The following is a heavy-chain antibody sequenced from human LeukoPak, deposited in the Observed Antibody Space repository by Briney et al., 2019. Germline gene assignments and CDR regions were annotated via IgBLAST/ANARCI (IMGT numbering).Heavy chain of an antibody. CDR1: GFTFSSYA. V-gene: IGHV3-23*01. CDR3: AKEAGRWELE. CDR2: ISGSGGGT. Sequence: GGSLRLSCVASGFTFSSYAMSWVRQATGKGVEWVSGISGSGGGTYYADSVKGRFIISRDNSTNTLYLQMNSLRAEDTAVYYCAKEAGRWELEWGQGTLVTV. J-gene: IGHJ4*02. D-gene: IGHD1-26*01.